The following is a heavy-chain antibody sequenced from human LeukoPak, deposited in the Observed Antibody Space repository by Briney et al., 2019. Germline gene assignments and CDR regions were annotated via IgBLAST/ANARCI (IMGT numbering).Heavy chain of an antibody. D-gene: IGHD6-13*01. CDR3: ARVGSIAAAGTPDY. V-gene: IGHV3-11*06. CDR1: GFIFSDYY. CDR2: ISGSGSDT. Sequence: PGGSLRLSCAASGFIFSDYYMTWIRQAPGKGLEWLSYISGSGSDTNYADSVKGRFTTPRDNAKNSLYLQMNSLRAEDTAVYYCARVGSIAAAGTPDYWGQGTLVTVSS. J-gene: IGHJ4*02.